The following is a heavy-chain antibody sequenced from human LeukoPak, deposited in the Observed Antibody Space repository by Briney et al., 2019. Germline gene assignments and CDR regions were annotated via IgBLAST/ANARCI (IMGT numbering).Heavy chain of an antibody. CDR3: ARESNGGYGFDY. CDR1: GYTFTTYE. CDR2: MNPNSGNT. Sequence: ASVKVSCKASGYTFTTYEIHWVRQATGQGLEWMGWMNPNSGNTGYAQKFQGRVTMTRDTSASTAYMELRSLKSDDTAVYYCARESNGGYGFDYWGQGTLVTVAS. V-gene: IGHV1-8*02. D-gene: IGHD5-12*01. J-gene: IGHJ4*02.